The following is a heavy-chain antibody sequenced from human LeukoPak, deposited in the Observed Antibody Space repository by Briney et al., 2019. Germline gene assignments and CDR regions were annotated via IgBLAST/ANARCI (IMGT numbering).Heavy chain of an antibody. V-gene: IGHV4-59*01. Sequence: SETLSLTCTVSGGSISSYYWSWVRQPPGKGLEWIGYIYYSGSTNYNPSLMSRGTISVDTSKNQFSLKLSSVTAADTAVYYCARDRGSIAAALYFDIWGQGTMVTVSS. CDR1: GGSISSYY. CDR2: IYYSGST. CDR3: ARDRGSIAAALYFDI. J-gene: IGHJ3*02. D-gene: IGHD6-13*01.